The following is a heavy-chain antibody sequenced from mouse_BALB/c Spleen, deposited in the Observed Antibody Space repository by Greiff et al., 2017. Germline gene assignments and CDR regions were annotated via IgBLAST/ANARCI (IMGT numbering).Heavy chain of an antibody. D-gene: IGHD1-1*02. Sequence: EVQLQQSGPELVKPGASVKIPCKASGYTFTDYNMDWVKQSHGKSLEWIGDINPNNGGTIYNQKFKGKATLTVDKSSSTAYMELRSLTSEDTAVYYCARGGWPRRGFAYWGQGTLVTVSA. CDR3: ARGGWPRRGFAY. V-gene: IGHV1-18*01. CDR2: INPNNGGT. CDR1: GYTFTDYN. J-gene: IGHJ3*01.